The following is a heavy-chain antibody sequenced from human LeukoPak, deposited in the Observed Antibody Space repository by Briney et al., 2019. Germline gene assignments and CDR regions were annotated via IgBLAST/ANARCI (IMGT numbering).Heavy chain of an antibody. CDR3: ARAYSSSWQGPSSVGAFDI. Sequence: SETLSLTCAVYGGSFSGYYWSWIRQPPGKGLEWIGEINHSGSTNYNPSLKSRVTISVDTSKNQFSLKLSSVTAADTAVYYCARAYSSSWQGPSSVGAFDIWGQGTMVTVSS. CDR2: INHSGST. CDR1: GGSFSGYY. D-gene: IGHD6-13*01. J-gene: IGHJ3*02. V-gene: IGHV4-34*01.